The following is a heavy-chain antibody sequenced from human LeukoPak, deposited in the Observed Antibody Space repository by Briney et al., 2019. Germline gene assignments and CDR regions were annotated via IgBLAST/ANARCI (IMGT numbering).Heavy chain of an antibody. CDR2: IIPIFGTA. D-gene: IGHD3-10*01. V-gene: IGHV1-69*05. CDR1: GGTFSSYA. Sequence: SVKVSCKASGGTFSSYAISWVRQAPGQGLEWMGRIIPIFGTANYAQKFKGRVTITTDESTSTAYMELSSLRSEDTAVYYCARDPETYYYGSGISFDYWGQGTLVTVSS. J-gene: IGHJ4*02. CDR3: ARDPETYYYGSGISFDY.